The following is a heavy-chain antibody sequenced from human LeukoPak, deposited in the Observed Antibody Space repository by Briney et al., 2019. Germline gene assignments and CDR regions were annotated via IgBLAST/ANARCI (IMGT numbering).Heavy chain of an antibody. CDR1: GFTFSSYA. CDR3: AKDNSGTGGYYFDY. CDR2: ISGSGGST. J-gene: IGHJ4*02. D-gene: IGHD3-10*01. V-gene: IGHV3-23*01. Sequence: GGSLRLSCAASGFTFSSYAMSWVRQAPGKGLEWVSAISGSGGSTYYADSVKGRFTISRDDSKNTLYLQMNSLRAEDTAVYYCAKDNSGTGGYYFDYWGQGTLVTVSS.